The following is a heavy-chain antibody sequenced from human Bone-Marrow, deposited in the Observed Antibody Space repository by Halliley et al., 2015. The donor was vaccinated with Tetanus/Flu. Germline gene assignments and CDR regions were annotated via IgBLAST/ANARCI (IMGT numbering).Heavy chain of an antibody. D-gene: IGHD2-2*01. CDR3: ARDSFSPSCCGAFDF. CDR2: ISYDGNNE. V-gene: IGHV3-30-3*01. J-gene: IGHJ4*02. Sequence: WVAVISYDGNNEYYGDSVKGRFTISRVDSKNTPYLQMNNLRADDTGVYYCARDSFSPSCCGAFDFWGQGTPVTVSS.